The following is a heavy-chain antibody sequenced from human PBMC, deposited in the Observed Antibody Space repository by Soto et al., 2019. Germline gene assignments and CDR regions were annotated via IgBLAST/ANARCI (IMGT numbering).Heavy chain of an antibody. CDR2: IYSSGGT. J-gene: IGHJ5*02. CDR1: GGAISGYY. V-gene: IGHV4-4*07. Sequence: SETLSLTCTVSGGAISGYYWTWIRQSAGKGLEWIGRIYSSGGTKYNPSLKSRVTMSLDTSKNQFSLRLSSVTAADPAVYYCARGQRFSDSFDPWGQGTLVTVSS. D-gene: IGHD3-3*01. CDR3: ARGQRFSDSFDP.